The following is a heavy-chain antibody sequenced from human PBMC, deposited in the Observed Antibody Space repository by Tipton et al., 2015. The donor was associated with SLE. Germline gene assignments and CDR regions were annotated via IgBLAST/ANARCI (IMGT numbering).Heavy chain of an antibody. V-gene: IGHV4-59*08. D-gene: IGHD1-26*01. CDR1: GGSISGRY. Sequence: TLSLTCTVSGGSISGRYWSWIRQPPGRGLEWIGYLYYTGLTDYNPSLKSRVTISVDTSKNQFSLRVRSVTAADTAVYYCARGGGSYYDYWGQGTLVTVSS. J-gene: IGHJ4*02. CDR3: ARGGGSYYDY. CDR2: LYYTGLT.